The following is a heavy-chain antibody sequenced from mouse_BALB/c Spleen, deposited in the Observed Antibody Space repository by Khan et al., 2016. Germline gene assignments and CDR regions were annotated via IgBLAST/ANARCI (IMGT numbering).Heavy chain of an antibody. CDR1: GFTFSSYW. Sequence: EVKLEESGGGLVQPGGSMKLSCVASGFTFSSYWMSWVRQSPEKGLEWVAEIRLKSDNYATHYAESLKGKFTISRDDSKSRLYLQMNSLRAEDTGIYYCIDLALFPYWGQGTLVTVSA. CDR3: IDLALFPY. CDR2: IRLKSDNYAT. J-gene: IGHJ3*01. V-gene: IGHV6-6*02.